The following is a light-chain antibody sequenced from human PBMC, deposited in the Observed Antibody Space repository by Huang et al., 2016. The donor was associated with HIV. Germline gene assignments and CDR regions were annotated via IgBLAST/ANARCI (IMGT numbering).Light chain of an antibody. CDR3: QQYYKTPLT. CDR2: LAY. Sequence: DIVMTQSPDSLAVSLGERATITCKSSQNVFHISNKNNYLAWYQHQPGQPPSLLIYLAYARESGVPDRFNGSVSGTDFTFTISNLQAEDVAVYYCQQYYKTPLTFGGGTKVEIK. CDR1: QNVFHISNKNNY. J-gene: IGKJ4*01. V-gene: IGKV4-1*01.